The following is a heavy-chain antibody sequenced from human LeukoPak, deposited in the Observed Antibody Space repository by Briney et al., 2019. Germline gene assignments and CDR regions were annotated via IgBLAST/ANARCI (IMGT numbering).Heavy chain of an antibody. CDR3: ARESTPHSMVRGVGNWFDP. J-gene: IGHJ5*02. D-gene: IGHD3-10*01. CDR1: GGSISSGGYY. CDR2: IYYSGST. V-gene: IGHV4-31*03. Sequence: PSETLSLTCTVSGGSISSGGYYWSWIRQHPGKGLEWIGYIYYSGSTYYNPSLKSRVTISVDTSKNQFSLKLSSVTAADTAVYYCARESTPHSMVRGVGNWFDPWGQGTLVTVSS.